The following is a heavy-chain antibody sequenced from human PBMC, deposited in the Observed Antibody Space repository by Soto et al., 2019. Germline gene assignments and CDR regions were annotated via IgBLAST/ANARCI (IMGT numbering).Heavy chain of an antibody. D-gene: IGHD7-27*01. Sequence: QLQLQESGPGLVKPSETLSLPCTVSGGSISSYYWGLIRRPPGKGLEWIGSIYYSGSTYYNPSLKSRVTISVDTSKNQVSIKLSSVTAADTAVYYCARRWGYSFDYWGQGTLVTVSS. CDR1: GGSISSYY. J-gene: IGHJ4*02. CDR3: ARRWGYSFDY. CDR2: IYYSGST. V-gene: IGHV4-39*01.